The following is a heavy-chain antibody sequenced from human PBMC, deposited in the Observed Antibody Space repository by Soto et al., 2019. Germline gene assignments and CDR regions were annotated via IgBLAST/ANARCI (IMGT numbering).Heavy chain of an antibody. CDR3: ARDHLGDWLPTFDY. Sequence: GGSLRLSCAASGFTFSSYSMNWVRQAPGKGLEWVSYISSSSSTIYYADSVKGRFTISRDNAKNSLYLQMNSLRDEDTAVYYCARDHLGDWLPTFDYWGQGTLVTVYS. CDR2: ISSSSSTI. J-gene: IGHJ4*02. V-gene: IGHV3-48*02. CDR1: GFTFSSYS. D-gene: IGHD3-9*01.